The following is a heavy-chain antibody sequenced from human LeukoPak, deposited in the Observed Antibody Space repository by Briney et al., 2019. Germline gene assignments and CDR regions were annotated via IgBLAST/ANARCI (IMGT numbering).Heavy chain of an antibody. V-gene: IGHV1-3*01. J-gene: IGHJ4*02. CDR2: INAGNGNT. Sequence: ASVKVSCKASGGTFSSYAMHWVRQAPGQRLEWMGWINAGNGNTKYSQKFQGRVTITRDTSASTAYMELSSLRSEDTAVYYCARDGVPTYCSGGSCYNLFDYWGQGTLVTVSS. CDR1: GGTFSSYA. D-gene: IGHD2-15*01. CDR3: ARDGVPTYCSGGSCYNLFDY.